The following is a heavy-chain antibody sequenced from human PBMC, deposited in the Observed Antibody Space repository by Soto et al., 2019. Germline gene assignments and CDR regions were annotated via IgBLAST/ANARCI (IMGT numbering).Heavy chain of an antibody. CDR3: GREDQLGTRSFDY. D-gene: IGHD1-1*01. J-gene: IGHJ4*02. CDR1: GFSFNMYS. CDR2: ISSTSVTI. Sequence: EVRLVESGGGLVQPGGSLRLSCVASGFSFNMYSMNWVRQAPGKGLEWVSYISSTSVTIYDTDSGRGRFTISRDNAKNILYLQMNSLRDEDTAVYYCGREDQLGTRSFDYWGQGTLVTVSS. V-gene: IGHV3-48*02.